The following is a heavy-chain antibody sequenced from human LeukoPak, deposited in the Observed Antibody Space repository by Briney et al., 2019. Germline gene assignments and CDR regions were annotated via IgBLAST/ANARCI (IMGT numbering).Heavy chain of an antibody. V-gene: IGHV3-9*01. Sequence: GGSLRLSCAASGFTFDDYAMHWVRQPPGKGLEWVSGINWNSDSIAYADSVKGRFTISRDNAKNTLYLQMNSLRAEDTAVYYCASDSGSYWSFDYWGQGTLVTVSS. CDR1: GFTFDDYA. CDR3: ASDSGSYWSFDY. CDR2: INWNSDSI. J-gene: IGHJ4*02. D-gene: IGHD1-26*01.